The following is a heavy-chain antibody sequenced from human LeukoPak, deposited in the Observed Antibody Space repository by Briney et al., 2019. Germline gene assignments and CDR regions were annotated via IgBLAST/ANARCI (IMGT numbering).Heavy chain of an antibody. J-gene: IGHJ4*02. CDR3: ARGPSRGIEVDPGY. V-gene: IGHV4-34*01. CDR2: INHSGST. D-gene: IGHD6-19*01. Sequence: SETLSLTCAVYGWSFSGYYWRWIRQPPGKGLEWIGEINHSGSTNYNPSLKSRVTISVDTSKNQFSLKPSSVTAADKAVYCCARGPSRGIEVDPGYWGQGTLVSVSS. CDR1: GWSFSGYY.